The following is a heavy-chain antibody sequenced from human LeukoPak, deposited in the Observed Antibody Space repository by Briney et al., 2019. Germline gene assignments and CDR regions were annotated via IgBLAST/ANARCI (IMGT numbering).Heavy chain of an antibody. CDR2: INHSGST. D-gene: IGHD6-13*01. CDR1: GGSFSGYY. J-gene: IGHJ4*02. CDR3: ARGRYLTTSGGAAAGFLDY. V-gene: IGHV4-34*01. Sequence: SETLSLTCAVYGGSFSGYYWSWIRQSPGKGLEWIGEINHSGSTHYNPSLKSRVTISVDTSQKQFSLRLTSVTAADTAVYYCARGRYLTTSGGAAAGFLDYWGQGSLVTVST.